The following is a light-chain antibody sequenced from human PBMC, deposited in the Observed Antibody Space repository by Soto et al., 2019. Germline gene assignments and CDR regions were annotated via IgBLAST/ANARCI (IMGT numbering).Light chain of an antibody. Sequence: EIVLTQSPGTLSLSPGERATLSCRASQSLYNSFLAWYQQKPGQTPRLLINAVSNRATGVPDGFSGSGSGTDFTLTISRLEPEDFAVYYCQQYGSPPHTFGQGTKVEI. J-gene: IGKJ2*01. CDR1: QSLYNSF. V-gene: IGKV3-20*01. CDR2: AVS. CDR3: QQYGSPPHT.